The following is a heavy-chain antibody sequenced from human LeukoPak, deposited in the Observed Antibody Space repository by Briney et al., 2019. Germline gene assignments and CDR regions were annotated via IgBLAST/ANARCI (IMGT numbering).Heavy chain of an antibody. J-gene: IGHJ5*02. D-gene: IGHD3-3*01. V-gene: IGHV3-53*01. CDR1: GFTVSSNY. CDR3: AKAHGLRFLFDP. CDR2: IYSGGST. Sequence: GGSLRLSCAASGFTVSSNYMSWVRQAPGKGLEWVSVIYSGGSTYYADSVKGRFTISRDNSKNTLYLQMNSLRAEDTAVYYCAKAHGLRFLFDPWGQGTLVTVSS.